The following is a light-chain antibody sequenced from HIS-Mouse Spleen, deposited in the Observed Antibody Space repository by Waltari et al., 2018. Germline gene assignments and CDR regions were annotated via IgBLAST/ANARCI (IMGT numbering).Light chain of an antibody. V-gene: IGLV2-23*01. CDR1: SSDVGSYTL. CDR3: CSYAGSSTWV. CDR2: EGS. Sequence: QSALTQPASVSGSPGQSITISCTGTSSDVGSYTLVSWYQQHPGKAPKLMIYEGSKRPSGVSNRFSCSKSGNTASLTSSGLQAEDEADYYCCSYAGSSTWVFGGGTKLTVL. J-gene: IGLJ3*02.